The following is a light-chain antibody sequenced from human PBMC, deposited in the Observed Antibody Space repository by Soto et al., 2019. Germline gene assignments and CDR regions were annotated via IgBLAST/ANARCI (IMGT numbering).Light chain of an antibody. V-gene: IGLV2-14*01. J-gene: IGLJ1*01. CDR1: SSDVGGYNY. CDR2: EVS. CDR3: ISYTSSSLDV. Sequence: QSALTQPASVSGSPGQSITISCTGTSSDVGGYNYVSWYQQHPGKAPKVMIYEVSHRPSGVSNRFSGSKSGNTASLTISGLQAEDEADYYCISYTSSSLDVFGTGTKLTVL.